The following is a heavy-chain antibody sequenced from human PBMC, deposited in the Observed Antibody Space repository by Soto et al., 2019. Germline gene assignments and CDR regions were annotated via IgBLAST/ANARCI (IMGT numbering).Heavy chain of an antibody. CDR3: ARDQFLVAFDI. CDR1: GFIFSSYS. Sequence: QVQLVESGGGVVQPGRSLRLSCAASGFIFSSYSMHWVRQAPGKGLEWVAIISNDGSNKDYVDSVKGRFTISRDSSNNTLSLQMNSLRAEDTAVYYCARDQFLVAFDIWGQGTMVTVSS. V-gene: IGHV3-30-3*01. J-gene: IGHJ3*02. D-gene: IGHD2-21*01. CDR2: ISNDGSNK.